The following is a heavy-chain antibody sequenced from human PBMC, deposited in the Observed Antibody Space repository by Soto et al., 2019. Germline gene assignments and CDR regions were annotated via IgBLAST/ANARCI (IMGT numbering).Heavy chain of an antibody. Sequence: GGSLRLSCAASGFTFSSYAMSWVRQAPGKGLEWVSAISGSGGSTYYADSVKGRFTISRDNSKNTLYLQMNSLRAEDTAVYYCAKETYEPDIVVVVAASLDYWGQGTLVTVSS. CDR3: AKETYEPDIVVVVAASLDY. D-gene: IGHD2-15*01. CDR2: ISGSGGST. CDR1: GFTFSSYA. V-gene: IGHV3-23*01. J-gene: IGHJ4*02.